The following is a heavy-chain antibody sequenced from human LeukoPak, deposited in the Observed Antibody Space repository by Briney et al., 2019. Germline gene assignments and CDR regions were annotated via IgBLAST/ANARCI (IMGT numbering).Heavy chain of an antibody. CDR3: ARVYGSSWYSPFDY. J-gene: IGHJ4*02. CDR2: ISAYNGNT. Sequence: ASVKVSCKASGYTFTSYGISWVRQAPGQGLEWMGWISAYNGNTNYAQKLQGRVTMTTDTSTSTAYMELSSLRSEDTAVYYCARVYGSSWYSPFDYWGQGTLVTVSS. D-gene: IGHD6-13*01. CDR1: GYTFTSYG. V-gene: IGHV1-18*01.